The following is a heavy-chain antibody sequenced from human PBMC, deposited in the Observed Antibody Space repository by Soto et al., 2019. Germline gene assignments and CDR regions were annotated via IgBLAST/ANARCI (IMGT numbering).Heavy chain of an antibody. J-gene: IGHJ4*02. D-gene: IGHD3-10*01. CDR1: GFTFSSYD. Sequence: EVQLLEAGGGLVQPGGSLRLSCAASGFTFSSYDMTWVRQAPGKGLEWGSAISGSGGSTNYGDSVKGRFIISRDNSKNTLFMQMNSLRVEDTAVYYCVIRGLSKSEVRGYFDYWGRGTLVTVSS. CDR3: VIRGLSKSEVRGYFDY. V-gene: IGHV3-23*01. CDR2: ISGSGGST.